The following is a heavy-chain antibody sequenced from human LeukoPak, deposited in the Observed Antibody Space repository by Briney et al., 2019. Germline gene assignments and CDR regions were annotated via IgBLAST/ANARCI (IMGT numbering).Heavy chain of an antibody. CDR3: ARTNYYDSSGYSERKYYFDY. Sequence: PSETLSLTCTVSGGSISSSSYYWSWIRQPAGKGLEWIGRIYTSGSTNYNPSLKSRVTMSVDTSKNQFSLNLSPVTAADTAVYYCARTNYYDSSGYSERKYYFDYWGQGTLVTVSS. CDR2: IYTSGST. D-gene: IGHD3-22*01. V-gene: IGHV4-61*02. CDR1: GGSISSSSYY. J-gene: IGHJ4*02.